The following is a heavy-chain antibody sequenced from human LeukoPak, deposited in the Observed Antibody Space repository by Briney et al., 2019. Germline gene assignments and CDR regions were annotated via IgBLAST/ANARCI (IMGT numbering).Heavy chain of an antibody. V-gene: IGHV4-59*01. CDR3: ARGSSSWYNHWYFDL. CDR2: IYYSGST. Sequence: SETLSLTCTVSGGSISSYYWSRIRQPPGKGLEWIGYIYYSGSTNYNPSLKSRVTISVDTSKNQFSLKLSSVTAADTAVYYCARGSSSWYNHWYFDLWGRGTLVTVSS. D-gene: IGHD6-13*01. J-gene: IGHJ2*01. CDR1: GGSISSYY.